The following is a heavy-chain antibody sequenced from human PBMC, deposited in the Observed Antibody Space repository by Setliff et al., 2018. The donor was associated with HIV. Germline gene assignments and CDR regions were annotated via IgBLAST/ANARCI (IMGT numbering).Heavy chain of an antibody. J-gene: IGHJ4*02. D-gene: IGHD3-10*01. CDR1: GGSISSSSYY. Sequence: SETLSLTCTVSGGSISSSSYYWGWIRQPPGKGLEWLGYMSFSANSNYNPSLKNRITISIDTSKNQFSLRLKSVTAADAAIYYCARGAGAFGAKLDSWGQGSQVTVSS. V-gene: IGHV4-61*05. CDR3: ARGAGAFGAKLDS. CDR2: MSFSANS.